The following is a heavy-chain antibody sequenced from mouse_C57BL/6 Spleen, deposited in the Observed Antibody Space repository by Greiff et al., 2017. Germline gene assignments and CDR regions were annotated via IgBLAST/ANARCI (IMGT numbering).Heavy chain of an antibody. CDR1: GYTFTGHW. CDR3: AGYCYGSSYDAMDY. CDR2: IFPGSGST. V-gene: IGHV1-9*01. D-gene: IGHD1-1*01. J-gene: IGHJ4*01. Sequence: VKLMESGAELVKPGASVKLSCKATGYTFTGHWMEWVKQRPGHGLEWIGEIFPGSGSTNYNEKFKGKATVTADTSSNTAYMQLSSLTTEDSAIYYCAGYCYGSSYDAMDYWGQGTSLTVSS.